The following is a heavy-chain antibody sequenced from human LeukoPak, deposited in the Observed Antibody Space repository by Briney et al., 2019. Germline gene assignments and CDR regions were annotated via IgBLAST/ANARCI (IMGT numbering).Heavy chain of an antibody. CDR3: ARDKTYYDILTGYSPTYAFDI. Sequence: SETLSLTCTVSGGSISNKYWSWIRQPPGKGLEWIGYIYYSGSTNYNPSLKSRVTILVDTSKNQFSLKLSSVTAADTAVYYCARDKTYYDILTGYSPTYAFDIWGQGTMVTVSS. CDR2: IYYSGST. D-gene: IGHD3-9*01. V-gene: IGHV4-59*01. J-gene: IGHJ3*02. CDR1: GGSISNKY.